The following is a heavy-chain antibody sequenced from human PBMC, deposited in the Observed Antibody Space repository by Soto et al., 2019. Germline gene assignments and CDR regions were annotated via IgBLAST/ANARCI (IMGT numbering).Heavy chain of an antibody. Sequence: GGSLRLSCVASGITVSSYWMHWVRQAPGKGLVWVSRINRDGSSTNYADSVKGRFTISRDNAKNTLYLQMNSLRAEDTAVYYCAREAAVAGTVFDYWGQGILVNVSS. V-gene: IGHV3-74*01. D-gene: IGHD6-19*01. CDR2: INRDGSST. J-gene: IGHJ4*02. CDR3: AREAAVAGTVFDY. CDR1: GITVSSYW.